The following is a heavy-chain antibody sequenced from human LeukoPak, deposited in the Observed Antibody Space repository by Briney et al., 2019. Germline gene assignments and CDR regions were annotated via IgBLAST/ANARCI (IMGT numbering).Heavy chain of an antibody. D-gene: IGHD1-26*01. V-gene: IGHV3-23*01. CDR2: IGGSGGDT. J-gene: IGHJ4*02. CDR1: GFTFSSYS. Sequence: GGSLRLSCAASGFTFSSYSMSWVRQAPGKGLEWVSVIGGSGGDTFYADSVKGRFTISRDNSKNTLYLQMNSLRVEDTAVYYCAKGRALVGGTTRSYDSGGQGTLVSVSS. CDR3: AKGRALVGGTTRSYDS.